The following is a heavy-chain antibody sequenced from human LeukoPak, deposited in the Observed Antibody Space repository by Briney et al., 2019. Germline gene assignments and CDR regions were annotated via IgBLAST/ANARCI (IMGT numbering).Heavy chain of an antibody. V-gene: IGHV4-34*01. J-gene: IGHJ4*02. CDR2: INHSGST. CDR1: GGSFSGYY. CDR3: ARGYCSSTSCYMGY. D-gene: IGHD2-2*02. Sequence: SETLSLTCAVYGGSFSGYYWSWIRQPPGKGLEWIGEINHSGSTNYNPSLKSRVTISVDTSKNQFSLKLSSVTAADTAVYYCARGYCSSTSCYMGYWGQGTLDTVSS.